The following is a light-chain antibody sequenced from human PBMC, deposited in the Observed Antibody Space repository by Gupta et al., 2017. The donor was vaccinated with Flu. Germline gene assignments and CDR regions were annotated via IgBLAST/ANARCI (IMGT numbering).Light chain of an antibody. V-gene: IGKV2-30*01. CDR2: KVS. CDR3: MQATHWPYT. Sequence: DAVMHQSPLSLPVSLAQPASIACRSSQSLVFGDGNTYLNWFQQRPGQSPRRLIYKVSDRDSGVPDRFSGSASGSNFTLKISRVEAEDVGLYYCMQATHWPYTFGQGTKLEIK. CDR1: QSLVFGDGNTY. J-gene: IGKJ2*01.